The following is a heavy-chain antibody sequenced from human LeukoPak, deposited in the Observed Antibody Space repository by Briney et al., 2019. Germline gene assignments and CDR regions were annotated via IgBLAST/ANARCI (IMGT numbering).Heavy chain of an antibody. CDR3: ARHLHSDGSGSYLNWLDP. D-gene: IGHD3-10*01. Sequence: SETLSLTCTVSGGSVSSYYWSWIRQPPGKGLEWVGYIYTRGKTNSNPSLKGRVTILGDTSKNQFSLKLNPVTAADTAVYYCARHLHSDGSGSYLNWLDPWGQGTLVTVSS. V-gene: IGHV4-4*09. CDR1: GGSVSSYY. J-gene: IGHJ5*02. CDR2: IYTRGKT.